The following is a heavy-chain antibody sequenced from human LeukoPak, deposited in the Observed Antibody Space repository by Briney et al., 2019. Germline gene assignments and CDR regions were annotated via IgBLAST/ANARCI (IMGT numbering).Heavy chain of an antibody. CDR3: ARNGGNSDFDY. D-gene: IGHD4-23*01. CDR2: IYHSGAT. Sequence: SETLSLTCAVSGGSISSSSSNCWTWVRQPPGKGLEWIGEIYHSGATNYNPSLKGRVTMLLDKSKNQFSLNLNSVTAADTAVYYCARNGGNSDFDYWGQGTLVTVSS. V-gene: IGHV4-4*02. CDR1: GGSISSSSSNC. J-gene: IGHJ4*02.